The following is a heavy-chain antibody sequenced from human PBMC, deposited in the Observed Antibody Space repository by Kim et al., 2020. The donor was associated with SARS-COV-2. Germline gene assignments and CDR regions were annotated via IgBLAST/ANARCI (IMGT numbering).Heavy chain of an antibody. J-gene: IGHJ5*02. V-gene: IGHV3-21*01. Sequence: GGSLRLSCAASGFTFSSYSMNWVRQAPGKGLEWVSSISSSSSYIYYADSVKGRFTISRDNAKNSLYLQMNSLRAEDTAVYYCAREDYYVWASSINWFDPWGQGTLVTVSS. CDR1: GFTFSSYS. CDR2: ISSSSSYI. D-gene: IGHD3-10*02. CDR3: AREDYYVWASSINWFDP.